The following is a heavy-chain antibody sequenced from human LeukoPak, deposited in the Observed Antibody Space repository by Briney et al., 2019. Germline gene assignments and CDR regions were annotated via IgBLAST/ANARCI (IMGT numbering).Heavy chain of an antibody. J-gene: IGHJ3*02. CDR3: ARDSDYVRGNYRYGAFDI. Sequence: GGSLRLSCAASGFTFSNYWMNWVRQAPGKGLEWVANIKQDGSEKYYVDSVKGRFTISRDNAKNSLYLQVNSLRAEDTAVYYCARDSDYVRGNYRYGAFDIWGQGTMVTVSS. CDR1: GFTFSNYW. V-gene: IGHV3-7*01. D-gene: IGHD3-16*02. CDR2: IKQDGSEK.